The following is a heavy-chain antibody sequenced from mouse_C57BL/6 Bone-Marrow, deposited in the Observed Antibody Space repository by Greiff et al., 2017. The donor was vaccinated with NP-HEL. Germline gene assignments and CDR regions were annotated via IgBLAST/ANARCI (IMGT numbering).Heavy chain of an antibody. CDR3: AREGYSTFDY. CDR1: GYTFTSYW. Sequence: QVQLQQPGAELVKPGASVKLSCKASGYTFTSYWMQWVKQRPGQGLEWIGEIDPSGSNTNYNQKFKGQATLTVDKASSIAYMQLSSLTSEDSAVEYCAREGYSTFDYWGQGTTLTVSS. D-gene: IGHD2-3*01. V-gene: IGHV1-50*01. J-gene: IGHJ2*01. CDR2: IDPSGSNT.